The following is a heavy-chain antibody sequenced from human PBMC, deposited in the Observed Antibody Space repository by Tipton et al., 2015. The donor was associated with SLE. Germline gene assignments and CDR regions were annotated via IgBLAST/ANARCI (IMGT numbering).Heavy chain of an antibody. CDR1: GFTFTSHW. D-gene: IGHD1-1*01. CDR2: INNEGTYT. J-gene: IGHJ3*01. Sequence: GSLRLSCAASGFTFTSHWMHWVRQAPGKGLMWVSRINNEGTYTEFADSVKGRFTFSRDNAKKTLHLQMNSLEVEDTAVYYCVRGGLQHAFDLGGQGTMVTVSS. V-gene: IGHV3-74*01. CDR3: VRGGLQHAFDL.